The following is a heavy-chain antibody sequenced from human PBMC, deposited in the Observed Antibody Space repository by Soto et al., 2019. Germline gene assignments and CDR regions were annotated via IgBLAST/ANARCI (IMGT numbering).Heavy chain of an antibody. J-gene: IGHJ4*02. Sequence: EVQLLDSGGGLVQPGGSLRLSCAASGFPFATYAMSWVRQTPGKGLEWVSAISGSGGSTHYADSVKGRFTISRDNSKNIVYLQMTGLRAEDTALYYCAKSGDYYDSSGYYGGFDYWGQGTLVTVSS. CDR3: AKSGDYYDSSGYYGGFDY. CDR2: ISGSGGST. V-gene: IGHV3-23*01. CDR1: GFPFATYA. D-gene: IGHD3-22*01.